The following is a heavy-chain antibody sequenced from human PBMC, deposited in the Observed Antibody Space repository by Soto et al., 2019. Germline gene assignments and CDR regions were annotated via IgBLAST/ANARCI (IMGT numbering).Heavy chain of an antibody. J-gene: IGHJ5*02. V-gene: IGHV4-31*01. D-gene: IGHD4-17*01. Sequence: QVQLQESGPGLVKPSQTLSLTCTVSGGSISSGGYYWSWIRQHPGKGLEWIGYIYYSGNTYYNPSLKLPVTTAVDPSKNQFSLKLSSVPAADTAGYYCARVRRYGDYEERHWFDPWGQGTLVTVSS. CDR2: IYYSGNT. CDR1: GGSISSGGYY. CDR3: ARVRRYGDYEERHWFDP.